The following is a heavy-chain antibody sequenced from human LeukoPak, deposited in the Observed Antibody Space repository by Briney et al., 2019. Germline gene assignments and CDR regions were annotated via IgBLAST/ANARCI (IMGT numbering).Heavy chain of an antibody. V-gene: IGHV4-34*01. CDR2: INHSGST. Sequence: PSETLSLTCAVYGGSFSGYYWSWIRQPPGKGLEWIGEINHSGSTNYNPSLKSRVTISVDTSKNQFSLKLSSVTAADTAVYYCARRGHHWGQGTLVTVSS. CDR1: GGSFSGYY. J-gene: IGHJ5*02. CDR3: ARRGHH.